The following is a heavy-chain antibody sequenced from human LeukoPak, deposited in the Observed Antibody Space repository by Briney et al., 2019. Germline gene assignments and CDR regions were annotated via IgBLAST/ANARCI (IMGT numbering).Heavy chain of an antibody. Sequence: ASVKVSCKASGYTFTSYGISWVRQAPGQGLEWMGWISAYNGNTNYAQKLQGRVTMTTDTSTSTAYMELRSLRSDDTAVYYCGRDTGYTAMVTFDPWGQGTLVTVSS. V-gene: IGHV1-18*01. D-gene: IGHD5-18*01. CDR3: GRDTGYTAMVTFDP. CDR2: ISAYNGNT. CDR1: GYTFTSYG. J-gene: IGHJ5*02.